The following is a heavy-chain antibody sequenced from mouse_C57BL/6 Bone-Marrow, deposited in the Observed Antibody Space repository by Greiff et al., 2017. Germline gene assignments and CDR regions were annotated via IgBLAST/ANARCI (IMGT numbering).Heavy chain of an antibody. J-gene: IGHJ2*01. D-gene: IGHD1-1*01. Sequence: VQLQQPGAELVMPGASVKMSCKASGYTFTSYWITWVKQRPGQGLEWIGDIYPGSGSTNYNEKFKSKATLTVDTSSSTAYMQLSSLTSEDSAVYYCAIITTVVDYFDGWGKGTTLTVSS. V-gene: IGHV1-55*01. CDR2: IYPGSGST. CDR3: AIITTVVDYFDG. CDR1: GYTFTSYW.